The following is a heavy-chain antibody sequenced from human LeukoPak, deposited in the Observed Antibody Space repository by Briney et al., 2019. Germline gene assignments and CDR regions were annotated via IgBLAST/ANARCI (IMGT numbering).Heavy chain of an antibody. CDR2: ISYDGSDK. Sequence: GGSLRLSCAASGFTFSSYGMHWVRQAPGKGLEWVALISYDGSDKYYADSVKGRFTISRDNSKNTLYLQMNSLRAEDTAVYYCAKVPLVGGTNQDDYWGQGTLVTVSS. CDR1: GFTFSSYG. D-gene: IGHD1-26*01. J-gene: IGHJ4*02. CDR3: AKVPLVGGTNQDDY. V-gene: IGHV3-30*18.